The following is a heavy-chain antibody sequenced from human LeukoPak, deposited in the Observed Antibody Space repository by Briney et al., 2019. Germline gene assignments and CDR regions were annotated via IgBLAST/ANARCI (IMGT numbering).Heavy chain of an antibody. Sequence: PSETLSLTCTVSGYSISSGYYWGWIRQPPGKGLEWIGSIYHSGSTYYNPSLKSRVTISVDTSKNQFSLKLSSVTAADTAVYYCARLGLYGGSGLFYFDYWGQGTLVTVSS. V-gene: IGHV4-38-2*02. CDR3: ARLGLYGGSGLFYFDY. D-gene: IGHD2-15*01. CDR1: GYSISSGYY. J-gene: IGHJ4*02. CDR2: IYHSGST.